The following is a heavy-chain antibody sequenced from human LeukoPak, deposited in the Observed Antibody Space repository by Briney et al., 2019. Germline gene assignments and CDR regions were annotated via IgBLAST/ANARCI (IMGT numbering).Heavy chain of an antibody. CDR3: AKGLWKNWFDP. D-gene: IGHD3-3*01. Sequence: PGGSLRLSCAASGFTFSTYWMTWVRQAPGKGLEWVANIKTDGSQIYYVDSVKGRFTISRDNAKNSLYLQMNGLRAEDTAVYYCAKGLWKNWFDPWGQGTLVTVSS. CDR2: IKTDGSQI. V-gene: IGHV3-7*03. J-gene: IGHJ5*02. CDR1: GFTFSTYW.